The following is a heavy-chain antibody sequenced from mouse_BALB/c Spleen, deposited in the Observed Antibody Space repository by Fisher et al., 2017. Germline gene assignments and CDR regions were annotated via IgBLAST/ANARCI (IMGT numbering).Heavy chain of an antibody. Sequence: KFKGKASITADTSSNTAYLQLSSLTSEDTAVYYCAAGYFDVWGAGTTVTVSS. V-gene: IGHV14-1*02. J-gene: IGHJ1*01. CDR3: AAGYFDV.